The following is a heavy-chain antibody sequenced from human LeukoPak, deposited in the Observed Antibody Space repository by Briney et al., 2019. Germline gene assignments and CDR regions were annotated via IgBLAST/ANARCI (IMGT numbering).Heavy chain of an antibody. D-gene: IGHD4-17*01. V-gene: IGHV3-21*01. CDR3: ARDEEADYGDYGASFDY. Sequence: GGSLRLSCAASGFTFNNFAMNWVRQAPGKGLEWVSSISSSSSYIYYADSVKGRFTISRDNAKNSLYLQMNSLRAEDTAVYYCARDEEADYGDYGASFDYWGQGTLVTVSS. J-gene: IGHJ4*02. CDR1: GFTFNNFA. CDR2: ISSSSSYI.